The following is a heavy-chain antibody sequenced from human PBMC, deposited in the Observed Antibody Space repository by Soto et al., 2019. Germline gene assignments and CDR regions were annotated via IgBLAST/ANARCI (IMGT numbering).Heavy chain of an antibody. CDR1: GGSVSGGSYY. V-gene: IGHV4-61*01. CDR3: ARANLGYCTSTTCYTNYYYGMDA. CDR2: IYYSGST. Sequence: SETLSLTCTVSGGSVSGGSYYWSWIRQPPGKGLEWIGYIYYSGSTNYNPSLNSRVTISVDTSKNQFSLKLNSVTAADTAVYYCARANLGYCTSTTCYTNYYYGMDAWGPGTTVTVSS. D-gene: IGHD2-2*02. J-gene: IGHJ6*02.